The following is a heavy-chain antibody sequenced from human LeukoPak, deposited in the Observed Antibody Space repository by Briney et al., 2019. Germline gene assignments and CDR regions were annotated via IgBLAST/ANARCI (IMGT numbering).Heavy chain of an antibody. J-gene: IGHJ4*02. CDR3: ARRNVVAKRGGPFDY. D-gene: IGHD2-21*01. CDR2: IYPGDSDT. V-gene: IGHV5-51*01. Sequence: GESLKISCKGAGYSFTTYWIGLVSQMPGKGLEWMGIIYPGDSDTRYSPSFQGQVTFSADKSISTAYLQWSSLKASDTAMYYCARRNVVAKRGGPFDYWGQGTLVTVSS. CDR1: GYSFTTYW.